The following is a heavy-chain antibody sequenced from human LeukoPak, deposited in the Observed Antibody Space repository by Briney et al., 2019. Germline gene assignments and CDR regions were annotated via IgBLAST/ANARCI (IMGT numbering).Heavy chain of an antibody. CDR2: INPNSGGT. Sequence: GASVKVSCKASGYTFTGYYMHWVRQATGQGLDWMGRINPNSGGTNYAQKFQCRVTMTRDTSISTAYMELSRLRSDHTAVYYCARVSTMVRGVMTFDPWGQGTLVTVSS. J-gene: IGHJ5*02. CDR1: GYTFTGYY. V-gene: IGHV1-2*06. CDR3: ARVSTMVRGVMTFDP. D-gene: IGHD3-10*01.